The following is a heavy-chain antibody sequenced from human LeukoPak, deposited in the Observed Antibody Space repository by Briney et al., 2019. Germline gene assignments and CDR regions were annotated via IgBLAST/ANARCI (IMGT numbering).Heavy chain of an antibody. J-gene: IGHJ6*02. CDR1: GGSISSYY. Sequence: SETLSLTCTVSGGSISSYYWNWIRQPPGKGLEWIGYIYYTGSTDYNPSLKSRVTISVDTSKNQFSLKVSSVTAADTAVYYCAREGYDILTGFYYYYGMDVWGQGTTVTVSS. CDR2: IYYTGST. V-gene: IGHV4-59*12. D-gene: IGHD3-9*01. CDR3: AREGYDILTGFYYYYGMDV.